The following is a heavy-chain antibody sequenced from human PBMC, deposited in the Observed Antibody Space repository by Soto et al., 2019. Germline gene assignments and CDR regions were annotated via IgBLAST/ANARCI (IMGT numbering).Heavy chain of an antibody. J-gene: IGHJ4*02. V-gene: IGHV4-39*01. CDR2: IYYSGRT. CDR1: GVPISTDDYY. Sequence: SETLSLTCTVSGVPISTDDYYWTWIRQPPGKGLEWIGSIYYSGRTYNNPSLRSRVSMSIDTSKDQFSLKLKSVTAADTALYFCARQRTSVVTQAYFDVWGPGSLVTVSS. D-gene: IGHD2-21*02. CDR3: ARQRTSVVTQAYFDV.